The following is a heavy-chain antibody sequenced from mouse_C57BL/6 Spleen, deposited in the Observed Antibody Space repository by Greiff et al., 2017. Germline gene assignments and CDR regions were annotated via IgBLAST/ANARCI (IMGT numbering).Heavy chain of an antibody. CDR2: INYDGSST. V-gene: IGHV5-16*01. CDR1: GFTFSDYY. D-gene: IGHD1-1*01. J-gene: IGHJ1*03. CDR3: AREPHYYGSTFYWYFDV. Sequence: EVKLMESEGGLVQPGSSMKLSCTASGFTFSDYYMAWVRQVPEKGLEWVANINYDGSSTYYLDSLKSRFIISGDNAKNILYLQMSSLKSEDTATYYCAREPHYYGSTFYWYFDVWGTGTTVTVSS.